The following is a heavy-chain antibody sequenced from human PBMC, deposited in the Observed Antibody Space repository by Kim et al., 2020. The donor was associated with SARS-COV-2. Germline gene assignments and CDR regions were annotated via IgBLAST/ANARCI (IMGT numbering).Heavy chain of an antibody. D-gene: IGHD3-10*01. CDR2: ISGSGISI. CDR1: GFTFSGYA. Sequence: GGSLRLSCAASGFTFSGYAMSWVRQAPGKGLEWVSAISGSGISIYYADSVKGRFTISRDNSKNTLYLQMNSLRAGDTAVYYCAKDLYYGSGSYPLFGVDVWGQGTTVTVSS. J-gene: IGHJ6*02. CDR3: AKDLYYGSGSYPLFGVDV. V-gene: IGHV3-23*01.